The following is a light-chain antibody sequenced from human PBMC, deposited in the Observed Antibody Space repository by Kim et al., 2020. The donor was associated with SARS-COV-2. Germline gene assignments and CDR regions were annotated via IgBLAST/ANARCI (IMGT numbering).Light chain of an antibody. V-gene: IGKV3-20*01. Sequence: LFPGERATLACRASQSVTSSDLAWYQQRPGQAPRLLIYGASSRATGIPDRFSGSGSGTDFTLTISRLEPEDFAVYYCQQYGSSPRTFGQGTKLEI. CDR2: GAS. CDR1: QSVTSSD. J-gene: IGKJ2*01. CDR3: QQYGSSPRT.